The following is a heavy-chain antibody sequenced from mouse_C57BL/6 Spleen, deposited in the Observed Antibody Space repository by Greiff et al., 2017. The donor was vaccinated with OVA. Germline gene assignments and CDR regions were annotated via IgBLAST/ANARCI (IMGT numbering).Heavy chain of an antibody. CDR1: GFSLTSYG. V-gene: IGHV2-5*01. J-gene: IGHJ1*03. D-gene: IGHD1-1*01. CDR2: IWRGGST. Sequence: VKLMESGPGLVQPSQSLSITCTVSGFSLTSYGVHWVRQSPGKGLEWLGVIWRGGSTDYNAAFMSRLSITKDNSKSQVFFKMNSLQADDTAIYYCAKNGYYGSYWYFDVWSTGTTVTVSS. CDR3: AKNGYYGSYWYFDV.